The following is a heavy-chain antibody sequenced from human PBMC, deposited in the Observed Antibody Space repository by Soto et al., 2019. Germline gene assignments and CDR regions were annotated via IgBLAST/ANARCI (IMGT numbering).Heavy chain of an antibody. CDR3: ASWHEREHAYDV. CDR2: LYDVYGS. V-gene: IGHV3-53*01. Sequence: GGSLRLSCAAFGLTVSGTKYVAWVRQAPGKGLEWVSALYDVYGSFYADSVKGRFTTSSDNSKSTVYLQMNDLRPDDTAVYHCASWHEREHAYDVWGQGTAVTVSS. D-gene: IGHD1-1*01. CDR1: GLTVSGTKY. J-gene: IGHJ3*01.